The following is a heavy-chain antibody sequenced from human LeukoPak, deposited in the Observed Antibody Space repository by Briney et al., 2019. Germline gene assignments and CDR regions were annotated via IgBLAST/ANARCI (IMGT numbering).Heavy chain of an antibody. D-gene: IGHD4-17*01. CDR3: AKDPNGDYIGTFDI. J-gene: IGHJ3*02. CDR1: GFTFSSYS. CDR2: ISSSSSYI. V-gene: IGHV3-21*04. Sequence: GGSLRLSCAASGFTFSSYSMNWVRQAPGKGLEWVSSISSSSSYIYYADSVKGRFAISRDNSKNTLYLQMNSLRAEDTAVYYCAKDPNGDYIGTFDIWGQGTMVTVSS.